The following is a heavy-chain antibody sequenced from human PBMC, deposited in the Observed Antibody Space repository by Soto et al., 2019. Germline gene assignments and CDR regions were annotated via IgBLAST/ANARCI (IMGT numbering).Heavy chain of an antibody. CDR2: MWYDGSNK. D-gene: IGHD6-13*01. CDR3: ARVGIAAEYYFDY. CDR1: GFTFSSYG. V-gene: IGHV3-33*01. J-gene: IGHJ4*02. Sequence: QVQLVESGGGVVQPGRSLRLSCAASGFTFSSYGMHWVRQAPGKGLEWVAVMWYDGSNKYYADSVKGRFTISRDNSKNTLYLQMNSLRAEDTAVYYCARVGIAAEYYFDYWGQGTLVTVSS.